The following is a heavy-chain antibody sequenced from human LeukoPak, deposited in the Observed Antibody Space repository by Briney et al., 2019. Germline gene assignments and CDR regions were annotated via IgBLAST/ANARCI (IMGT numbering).Heavy chain of an antibody. CDR3: ATRAVADAYYFDY. J-gene: IGHJ4*02. V-gene: IGHV3-23*01. CDR2: ISGSGGST. CDR1: GFTFSSYE. Sequence: GGSLRLSCAASGFTFSSYEMNWVRQAPGKGLEWVSAISGSGGSTYYADSVKGRFTISRDNSKNTLYLQMNSLRAEDTAVYYCATRAVADAYYFDYWGQGTLVTVSS. D-gene: IGHD6-19*01.